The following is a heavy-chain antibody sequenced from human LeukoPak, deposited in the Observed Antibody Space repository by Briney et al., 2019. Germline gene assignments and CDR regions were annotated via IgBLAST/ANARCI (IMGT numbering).Heavy chain of an antibody. CDR3: ARDGLTTVATWNAFDI. D-gene: IGHD4-17*01. Sequence: SETLSLTCTVSGGSISSGGYYWSWIRQHPGKGLEWIGYIYYSGSTYYNPSLKSRVTISVDTSKNQFSLKLSSVTAADTAVYYCARDGLTTVATWNAFDIWGQGTMVTVSS. CDR2: IYYSGST. V-gene: IGHV4-31*03. CDR1: GGSISSGGYY. J-gene: IGHJ3*02.